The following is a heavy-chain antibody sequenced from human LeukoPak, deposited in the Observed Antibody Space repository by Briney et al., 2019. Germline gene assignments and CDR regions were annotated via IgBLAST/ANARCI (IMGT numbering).Heavy chain of an antibody. CDR2: INHSGST. CDR1: GGPFSGYY. J-gene: IGHJ5*02. D-gene: IGHD3-9*01. Sequence: PSETLSLTCAVYGGPFSGYYWSWIRQPPGKGLEWIGEINHSGSTNYNPSLKSRVTISVDTSKNQFSLKLSSVTTADTAVYYCARRPIFHLYNWFDPWGQGTLVTVSS. V-gene: IGHV4-34*01. CDR3: ARRPIFHLYNWFDP.